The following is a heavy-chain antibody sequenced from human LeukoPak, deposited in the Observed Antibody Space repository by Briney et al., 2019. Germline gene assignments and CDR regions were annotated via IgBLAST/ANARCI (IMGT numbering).Heavy chain of an antibody. Sequence: SETLSLTCTVSGGSISSYYWSWIRQPPAKGLEWIGSIYYSGSTYYNPSLKSRVTISVDTSKNHFSLKLSSVTAADTAVYYCARHRYYYRSGSYYGAPYYMDVRGKGTTVTISS. CDR1: GGSISSYY. CDR3: ARHRYYYRSGSYYGAPYYMDV. CDR2: IYYSGST. J-gene: IGHJ6*03. V-gene: IGHV4-59*05. D-gene: IGHD3-10*01.